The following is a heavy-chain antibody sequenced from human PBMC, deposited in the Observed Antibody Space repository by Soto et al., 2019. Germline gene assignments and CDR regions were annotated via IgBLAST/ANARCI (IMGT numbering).Heavy chain of an antibody. D-gene: IGHD3-10*01. CDR3: ARHRLGPWFGELPMARYYYYGMDV. Sequence: PGESLKISCKGSGYSFTSYWISWVRQMPGKGLEWMGRIDPSDSYTNYSPSFQGHVTISADKSISTAYLQWSSLKASDTAMYYCARHRLGPWFGELPMARYYYYGMDVWGQGTTVTVSS. CDR1: GYSFTSYW. J-gene: IGHJ6*02. V-gene: IGHV5-10-1*01. CDR2: IDPSDSYT.